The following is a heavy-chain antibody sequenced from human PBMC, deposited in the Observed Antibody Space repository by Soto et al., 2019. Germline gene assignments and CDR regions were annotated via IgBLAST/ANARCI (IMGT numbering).Heavy chain of an antibody. CDR3: ARRQYYDSSGYYKPNMDV. Sequence: QLQLQESGPGLVKPSETLSLTCTVSGGSISSSSYYWGWIRQPPGKGLEWIGSIYYSGSTYYNPSLKSRVPISVDTSKNQFSLKLSSVTAADTAVYYCARRQYYDSSGYYKPNMDVWGQGTTVTVSS. D-gene: IGHD3-22*01. J-gene: IGHJ6*02. CDR1: GGSISSSSYY. V-gene: IGHV4-39*01. CDR2: IYYSGST.